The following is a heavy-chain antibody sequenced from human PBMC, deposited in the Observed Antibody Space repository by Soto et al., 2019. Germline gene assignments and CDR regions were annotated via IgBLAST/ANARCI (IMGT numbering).Heavy chain of an antibody. V-gene: IGHV4-59*01. CDR2: TYNSGST. J-gene: IGHJ3*02. Sequence: SETLSLTCTVSGGSIRTSYWSWIRQPPGKGLEWIGYTYNSGSTNYNPSLKSRVTISVDTSKNQFSLHLSSVTAADTAVYYCARDDFDIWGQGTMVT. CDR1: GGSIRTSY. CDR3: ARDDFDI.